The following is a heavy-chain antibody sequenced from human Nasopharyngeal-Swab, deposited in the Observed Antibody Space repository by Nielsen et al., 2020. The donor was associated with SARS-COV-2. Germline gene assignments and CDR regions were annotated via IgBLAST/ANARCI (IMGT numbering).Heavy chain of an antibody. D-gene: IGHD2-21*01. V-gene: IGHV3-11*06. Sequence: GESLKISCAASGFTFSDYYMSWIRQAPGKGLEWVSYISSSSYTNYADSVKGRFTISRDNAKNSLYLQMNSLRAEDTAVYYCARGGKYCGGDCCDYWGQGTLVTVSS. CDR3: ARGGKYCGGDCCDY. J-gene: IGHJ4*02. CDR2: ISSSSYT. CDR1: GFTFSDYY.